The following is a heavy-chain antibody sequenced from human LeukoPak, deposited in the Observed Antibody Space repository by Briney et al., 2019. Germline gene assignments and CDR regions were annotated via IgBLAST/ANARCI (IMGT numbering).Heavy chain of an antibody. CDR3: ARAPLPNYYGSGSYYSDYYYYMDV. CDR2: ISAYNGNT. J-gene: IGHJ6*03. Sequence: GASVKVSCKASGYTFTSYGISWVRQAPGQGLEWMGWISAYNGNTNYAQKLQGRVTMTTDTSTSTAYMELRSLRSDDTAVYYCARAPLPNYYGSGSYYSDYYYYMDVWGKGTTVTISS. CDR1: GYTFTSYG. D-gene: IGHD3-10*01. V-gene: IGHV1-18*01.